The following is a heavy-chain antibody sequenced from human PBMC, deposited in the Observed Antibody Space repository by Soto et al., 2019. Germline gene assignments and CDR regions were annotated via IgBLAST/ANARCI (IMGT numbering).Heavy chain of an antibody. J-gene: IGHJ4*02. Sequence: EVQLVESGGGLVQPGESLRLYCAAYGFTFSSYWMHWVRQAPGKGLGWVSRINSDGSMTRYAGSVKGRFTISRDNAKNTLYLQMNSLRAEDTAVYYCVRTSLVVAAATREDYWGQGTLVTVSS. CDR3: VRTSLVVAAATREDY. D-gene: IGHD2-15*01. CDR1: GFTFSSYW. V-gene: IGHV3-74*01. CDR2: INSDGSMT.